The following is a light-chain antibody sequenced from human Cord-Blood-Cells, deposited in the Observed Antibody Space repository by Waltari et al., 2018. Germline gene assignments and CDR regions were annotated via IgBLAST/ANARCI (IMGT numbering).Light chain of an antibody. CDR2: DVS. Sequence: QSALTQPASVSGSPGQSITISCTGTSSDVGGYNYVSWYQQHPGTAPKLMIYDVSKRPSGVSNRFSGSKSGNTASLTISGLQAEDEADYYCSSYTSSSRVFGGGTKLTVL. V-gene: IGLV2-14*01. J-gene: IGLJ3*02. CDR1: SSDVGGYNY. CDR3: SSYTSSSRV.